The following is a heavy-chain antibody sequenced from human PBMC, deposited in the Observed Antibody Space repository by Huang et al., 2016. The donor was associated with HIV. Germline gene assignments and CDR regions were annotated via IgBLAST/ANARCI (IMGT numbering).Heavy chain of an antibody. V-gene: IGHV3-48*01. CDR3: ARGKFDILTGWDDTYYFDH. J-gene: IGHJ4*02. D-gene: IGHD3-9*01. Sequence: EVQLVESGGGLVQPGFTFNTYSMVWVRQAPGKGMEWISYIRIDNGVTNYANSVKGRFTISRDTAKNSLFLKMNSLRAEDTAVYYCARGKFDILTGWDDTYYFDHWGQGTLVTVSS. CDR2: IRIDNGVT. CDR1: FTFNTYS.